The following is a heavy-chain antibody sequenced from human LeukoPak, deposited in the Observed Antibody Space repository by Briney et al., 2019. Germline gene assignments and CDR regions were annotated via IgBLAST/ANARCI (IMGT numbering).Heavy chain of an antibody. V-gene: IGHV3-33*08. Sequence: GGSLRLSCAASGFTVSSNYMSWVRQAPGKGLEWVAVIGHDGNNKYYADSVKGRFTISRDNSKNTLYLEVNSLRAEDTAVYYCARDYCSGVSCVDFWGQGALVTVSS. CDR3: ARDYCSGVSCVDF. D-gene: IGHD2-15*01. CDR2: IGHDGNNK. CDR1: GFTVSSNY. J-gene: IGHJ4*02.